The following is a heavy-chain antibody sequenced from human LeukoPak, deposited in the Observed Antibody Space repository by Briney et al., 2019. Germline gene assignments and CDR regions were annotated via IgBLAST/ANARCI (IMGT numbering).Heavy chain of an antibody. D-gene: IGHD6-19*01. J-gene: IGHJ4*02. CDR1: GGSISSSSYY. V-gene: IGHV4-39*01. Sequence: SETLSLTCTVSGGSISSSSYYWDWIRQPPGKGLEWIGSIYYSGSTYYNPSLKSRVTISVDTSKNQFSLKLSSVTAADTAVYYCARIAVAGTYFDYWGQGTLVTVSS. CDR3: ARIAVAGTYFDY. CDR2: IYYSGST.